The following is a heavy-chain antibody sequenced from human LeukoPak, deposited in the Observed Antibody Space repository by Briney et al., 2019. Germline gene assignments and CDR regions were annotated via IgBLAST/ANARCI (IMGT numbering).Heavy chain of an antibody. CDR2: IKSKTDGGTT. D-gene: IGHD3-22*01. CDR1: GFTFNNAW. V-gene: IGHV3-15*01. J-gene: IGHJ4*02. Sequence: GGSLRLSCAASGFTFNNAWMSWVRQAPGKGLEWVGRIKSKTDGGTTDYAAPVKGRFTISRDDSKNTLFLQMNSLRAEDTAVYYCAKDHGTMIVVVIDYWGQGTLVTVSS. CDR3: AKDHGTMIVVVIDY.